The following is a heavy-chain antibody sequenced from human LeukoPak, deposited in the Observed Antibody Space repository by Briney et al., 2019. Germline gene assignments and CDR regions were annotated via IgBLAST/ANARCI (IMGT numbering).Heavy chain of an antibody. CDR1: GYTLTELS. V-gene: IGHV1-24*01. Sequence: GASVKVSCKVSGYTLTELSMHWVRQAPGKGLEWMGGFDPEDGETIYAQKFQGRVTMTEDTSTDTAYMELSSLRSEDTAVYYCATVGAGAGIIAARDFDYWGQGTLVTVSS. D-gene: IGHD6-25*01. J-gene: IGHJ4*02. CDR2: FDPEDGET. CDR3: ATVGAGAGIIAARDFDY.